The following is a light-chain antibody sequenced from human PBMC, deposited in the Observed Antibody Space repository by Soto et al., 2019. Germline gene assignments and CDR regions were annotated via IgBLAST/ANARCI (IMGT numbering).Light chain of an antibody. CDR3: QQCTNWPLT. CDR2: DAS. CDR1: QSISSC. V-gene: IGKV3-11*01. Sequence: EIVLTQSPATLSLSPGERATLSCRASQSISSCLAWYQQKPGQAPTLLIYDASKRATDIPARFSGSGSGTDFTLTISSLEPEDFALYYCQQCTNWPLTFGGGTKVDIK. J-gene: IGKJ4*01.